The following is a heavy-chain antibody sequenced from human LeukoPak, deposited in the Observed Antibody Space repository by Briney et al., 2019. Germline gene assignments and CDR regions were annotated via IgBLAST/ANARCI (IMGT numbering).Heavy chain of an antibody. D-gene: IGHD6-19*01. Sequence: PGGSLRLSCAASGFTFSSYPMSWVRQAPGKGLEWVSAISGSGGSTYYADSVKGRFTISRDNSKNTLYLQMNSLRAEDTAVYYCTTRGITVSGLGSWGQGTLVTVSS. J-gene: IGHJ5*02. CDR3: TTRGITVSGLGS. CDR2: ISGSGGST. CDR1: GFTFSSYP. V-gene: IGHV3-23*01.